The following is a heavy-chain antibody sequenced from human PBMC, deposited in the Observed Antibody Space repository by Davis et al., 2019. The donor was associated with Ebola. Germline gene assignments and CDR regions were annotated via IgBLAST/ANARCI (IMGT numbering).Heavy chain of an antibody. J-gene: IGHJ4*02. CDR3: ARYNKGYSYGFDY. Sequence: SETLSLTCTVSGGSISSYYWSWIRQPPGKGLEWIGSIYYSGSTYYNPSLKSRVTISVDTSKNQFSLKLSSVTAADTAVYYCARYNKGYSYGFDYWGQGTLVTVSS. CDR2: IYYSGST. V-gene: IGHV4-59*04. CDR1: GGSISSYY. D-gene: IGHD5-18*01.